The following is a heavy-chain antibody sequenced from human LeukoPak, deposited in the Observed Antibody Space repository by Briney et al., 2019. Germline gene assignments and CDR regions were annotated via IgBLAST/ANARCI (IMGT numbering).Heavy chain of an antibody. CDR2: ITASGTAM. V-gene: IGHV3-48*02. Sequence: GGSLRLSCAASGFTVSSNYMSWVRQAPGKGLEWVSHITASGTAMFHADSVKGRFTISRDNAKNSLYLQMNSLRDEDTAVYYCASSGSYRFDYWGQGTLVTVSS. D-gene: IGHD1-26*01. J-gene: IGHJ4*02. CDR3: ASSGSYRFDY. CDR1: GFTVSSNY.